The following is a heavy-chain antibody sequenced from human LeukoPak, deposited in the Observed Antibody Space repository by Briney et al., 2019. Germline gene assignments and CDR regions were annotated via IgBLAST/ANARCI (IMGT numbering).Heavy chain of an antibody. J-gene: IGHJ4*02. CDR1: GLTFSDHV. CDR3: VGRVKLAFDY. Sequence: PGGSLRLSCAASGLTFSDHVMTWVRQAPGKGPECVSSINAGFTDYINSVKGRFTISIDKAKNTLYLQMDSLRAADTAVYYCVGRVKLAFDYWGPGTRVTVSS. D-gene: IGHD3-10*01. CDR2: INAGFT. V-gene: IGHV3-20*04.